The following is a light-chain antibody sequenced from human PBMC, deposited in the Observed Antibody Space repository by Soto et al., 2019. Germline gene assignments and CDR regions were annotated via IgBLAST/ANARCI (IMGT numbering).Light chain of an antibody. CDR3: SLYTSSSVV. Sequence: QSALTQPPSVSGSPGQSVTISCTGTSSDVGSYNRVSWNQQPPGTAPKLMIYEVSNRPSGVPDRFSGSKSGNTASLTISGLQAEDEADYYCSLYTSSSVVFGGGTKLTVL. CDR1: SSDVGSYNR. CDR2: EVS. J-gene: IGLJ2*01. V-gene: IGLV2-18*01.